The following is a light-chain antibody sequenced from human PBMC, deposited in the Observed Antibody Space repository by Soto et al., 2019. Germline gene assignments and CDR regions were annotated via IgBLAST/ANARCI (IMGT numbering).Light chain of an antibody. CDR1: PSVSSY. CDR2: GAS. V-gene: IGKV3-15*01. Sequence: EILLTQSPGTLSLSPGERATLSCRASPSVSSYFAWYQQKPGQSPRLLMYGASTTATGIPARLSGSGSGTELTLTIRSLQSEDSAVYYCQQYKEWPTFGGGTKVDIK. CDR3: QQYKEWPT. J-gene: IGKJ4*01.